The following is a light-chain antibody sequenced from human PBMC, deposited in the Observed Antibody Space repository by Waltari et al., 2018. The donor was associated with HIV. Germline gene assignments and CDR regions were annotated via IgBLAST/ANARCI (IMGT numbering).Light chain of an antibody. CDR1: SGNIASSY. Sequence: NFILTQPHSVSESPGKTVTISCTRSSGNIASSYVQWYQQRPGSSPPTVIYANNQRPPGCPDRYSGPIDSSSNSASLTISGLRTDDEADYYCQSNYNKIFYVFGGGTYVTIL. V-gene: IGLV6-57*01. CDR2: ANN. J-gene: IGLJ1*01. CDR3: QSNYNKIFYV.